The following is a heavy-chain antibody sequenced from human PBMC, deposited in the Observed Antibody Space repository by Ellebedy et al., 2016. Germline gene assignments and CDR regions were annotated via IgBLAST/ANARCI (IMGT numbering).Heavy chain of an antibody. CDR3: ARELGATWKAFDI. V-gene: IGHV1-69*13. D-gene: IGHD1-26*01. J-gene: IGHJ3*02. CDR1: GGTFSSYA. CDR2: IIPIFGTA. Sequence: SVKVSXKASGGTFSSYAISWVRQAPGQGLEWMGGIIPIFGTANYTQKFQGRVTITADESTSTAYMELSSLRSEDTAVYYCARELGATWKAFDIWGQGTMVTVSS.